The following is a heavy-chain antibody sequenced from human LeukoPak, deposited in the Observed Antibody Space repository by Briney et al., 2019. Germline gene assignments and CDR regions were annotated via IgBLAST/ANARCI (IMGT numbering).Heavy chain of an antibody. CDR3: ARGEPVTSIYYCDY. CDR1: GFTFDDYA. J-gene: IGHJ4*02. V-gene: IGHV3-9*01. Sequence: GRSLRLSCAASGFTFDDYAMHWVRQAPGKGLEWVSGISWNSGSIGYADSVKGRFTISRDNAKNSLYMQMNSLRADDTALYYCARGEPVTSIYYCDYWGQGTLVTVSS. CDR2: ISWNSGSI. D-gene: IGHD4-17*01.